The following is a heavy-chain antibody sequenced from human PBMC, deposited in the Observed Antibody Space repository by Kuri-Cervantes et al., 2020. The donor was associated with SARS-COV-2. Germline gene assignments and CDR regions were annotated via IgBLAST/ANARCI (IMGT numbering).Heavy chain of an antibody. CDR3: AKGQQLGSSWYWFDP. J-gene: IGHJ5*02. CDR1: GFTFSSYA. Sequence: GGSLRLSCAASGFTFSSYAMSWVRQAPGKGLEWVSAISGSGGSTYYADSVKGRFTISRDNSKNTLYLQMNSLRAEDTAVYYCAKGQQLGSSWYWFDPWGQGTLVTVSS. CDR2: ISGSGGST. V-gene: IGHV3-23*01. D-gene: IGHD6-13*01.